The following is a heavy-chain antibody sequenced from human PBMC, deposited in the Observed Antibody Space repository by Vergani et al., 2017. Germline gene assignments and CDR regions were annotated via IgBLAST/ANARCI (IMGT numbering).Heavy chain of an antibody. V-gene: IGHV4-39*01. CDR2: IYYSGST. J-gene: IGHJ5*02. D-gene: IGHD6-19*01. Sequence: QLQLQESGPGLVKPSATLSLTCSVSGASIRSSNYSWGWIRQPPGKGLEWIASIYYSGSTYYNPSLKSRVTISVETSKNQFSLKRSSVTAADTAVYFCARHSTVEWLVKLGWIDPWGQGILFTVSS. CDR1: GASIRSSNYS. CDR3: ARHSTVEWLVKLGWIDP.